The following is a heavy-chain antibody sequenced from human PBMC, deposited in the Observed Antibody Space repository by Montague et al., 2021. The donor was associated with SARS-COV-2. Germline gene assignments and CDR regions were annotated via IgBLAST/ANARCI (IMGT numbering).Heavy chain of an antibody. J-gene: IGHJ5*02. V-gene: IGHV3-23*01. Sequence: SLRLSCAASGFTFSSYAMSWVRQAPGKGLEWVSAISGSGGSTYYADFVKGRFTISRDNSKNTLYLQMNSLRAEDTAVYYCAKDPRIARWFDPWGQGTLVTVSS. CDR1: GFTFSSYA. CDR2: ISGSGGST. CDR3: AKDPRIARWFDP.